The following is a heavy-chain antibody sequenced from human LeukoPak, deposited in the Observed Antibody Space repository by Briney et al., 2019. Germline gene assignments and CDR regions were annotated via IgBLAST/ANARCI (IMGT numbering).Heavy chain of an antibody. V-gene: IGHV4-38-2*02. CDR3: GGYSSGL. Sequence: SETLSLTCTVSGYSISSGYYWGWIRQPPGKGLEWIGSIYHSGSTYYNPSLKSRVTISVDTSKNQFSLKLSSVTAADTAVYYCGGYSSGLWGQGTLVTVSS. CDR1: GYSISSGYY. D-gene: IGHD6-19*01. CDR2: IYHSGST. J-gene: IGHJ4*02.